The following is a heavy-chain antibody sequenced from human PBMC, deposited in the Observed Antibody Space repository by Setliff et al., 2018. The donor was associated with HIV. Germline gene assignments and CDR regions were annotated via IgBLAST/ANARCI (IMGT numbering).Heavy chain of an antibody. J-gene: IGHJ6*04. Sequence: GASVKVSCKASGYSFSDYYIHWVRQAPGQGLEWMGRINPKSGATNLAQKFQGRVTMTRDTSISTAYMELSSLTSEDTAVYYCARGKGVGGVIITGGLDVWGKGTTVTVSS. V-gene: IGHV1-2*06. D-gene: IGHD3-10*01. CDR3: ARGKGVGGVIITGGLDV. CDR2: INPKSGAT. CDR1: GYSFSDYY.